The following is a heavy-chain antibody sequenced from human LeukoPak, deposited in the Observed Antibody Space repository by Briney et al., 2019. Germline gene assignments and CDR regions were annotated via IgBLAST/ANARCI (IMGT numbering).Heavy chain of an antibody. CDR1: GGSISSSSYY. CDR2: IYYSGST. J-gene: IGHJ5*02. D-gene: IGHD1-26*01. V-gene: IGHV4-39*07. CDR3: ARERGGSSNWFDP. Sequence: SETLSLTCTVSGGSISSSSYYWGWIRQPPGKGLEWIGSIYYSGSTYYNPSLKSRVTISVDTSKNQFSLKLSSVTAADTAVYYCARERGGSSNWFDPWGQGTLVTGSS.